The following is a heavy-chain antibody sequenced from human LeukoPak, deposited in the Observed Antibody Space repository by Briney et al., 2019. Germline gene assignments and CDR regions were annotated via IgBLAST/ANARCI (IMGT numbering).Heavy chain of an antibody. CDR2: IKQDGSEK. CDR3: ARDHGGLFDY. J-gene: IGHJ4*02. CDR1: GFTLSTEW. Sequence: PARSRKPSCAASGFTLSTEWTSCDRQAPWKGLNLVANIKQDGSEKYYVVSVKGRFTISRDNAKSSLYLQMSSLRGEGTAVYYCARDHGGLFDYWGQGTLVTVSS. D-gene: IGHD3-16*01. V-gene: IGHV3-7*04.